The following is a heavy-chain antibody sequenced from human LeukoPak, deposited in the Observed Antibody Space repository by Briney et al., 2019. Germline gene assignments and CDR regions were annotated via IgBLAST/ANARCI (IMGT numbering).Heavy chain of an antibody. V-gene: IGHV4-34*01. CDR3: ARGREGYSYAVDY. Sequence: KPSQTLSLTSAVYGRSFSGYYWSWIRQPPRKGLEWIGEINPSGSPNYNPSLKTRVTLSVDTSKNQFSLKLSSVTAADTAVYYCARGREGYSYAVDYWGQGTLVTVSS. D-gene: IGHD5-18*01. CDR1: GRSFSGYY. CDR2: INPSGSP. J-gene: IGHJ4*02.